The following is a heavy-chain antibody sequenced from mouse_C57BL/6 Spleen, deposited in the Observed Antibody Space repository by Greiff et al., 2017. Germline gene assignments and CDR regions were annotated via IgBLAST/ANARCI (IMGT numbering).Heavy chain of an antibody. J-gene: IGHJ4*01. V-gene: IGHV5-4*01. CDR1: GFTFSSYA. CDR2: ISDGGSYT. Sequence: DVKLVESGGGLVKPGGSLKLSCAASGFTFSSYAMSWVRQTPEKRLEWVATISDGGSYTYYPDNVKGRFTISRDNAKNNLYLQMSHLKSEDTAMYYCAREYYGSSYEYYYAMDYWGQGTSVTVSS. D-gene: IGHD1-1*01. CDR3: AREYYGSSYEYYYAMDY.